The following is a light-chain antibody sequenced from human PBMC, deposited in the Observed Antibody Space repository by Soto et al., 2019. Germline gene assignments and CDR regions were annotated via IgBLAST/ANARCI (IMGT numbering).Light chain of an antibody. J-gene: IGKJ4*01. Sequence: DIQMTQSPSSLSASVGDRVTITCRASQGISTYLAWYQQKPGKVPKLLIYAASTLQSGVPSRFSGSGSGTDFTLIISSLQPEDVATYYCQKYNSVPLTFGGGTKVEIK. CDR2: AAS. V-gene: IGKV1-27*01. CDR3: QKYNSVPLT. CDR1: QGISTY.